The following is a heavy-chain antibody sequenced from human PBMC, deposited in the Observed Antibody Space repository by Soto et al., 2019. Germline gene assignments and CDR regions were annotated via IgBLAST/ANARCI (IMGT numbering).Heavy chain of an antibody. J-gene: IGHJ4*02. D-gene: IGHD3-3*01. CDR2: IKQDGGEK. Sequence: GGSLRLSCEASGFTFNTYWMTWVRQAPGKGLEWVATIKQDGGEKYYVDSVKGRFTISRDNPKNSLFLQMNSLRAEDTAIYYCARDAPYEFWSGFQQYWGQGTLVTVSS. V-gene: IGHV3-7*01. CDR1: GFTFNTYW. CDR3: ARDAPYEFWSGFQQY.